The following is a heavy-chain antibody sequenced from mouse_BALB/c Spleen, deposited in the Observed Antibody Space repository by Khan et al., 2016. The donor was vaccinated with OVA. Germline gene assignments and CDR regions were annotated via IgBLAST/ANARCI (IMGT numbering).Heavy chain of an antibody. CDR3: ARGGYGTLAY. J-gene: IGHJ3*01. CDR1: GYAFTDYL. D-gene: IGHD2-1*01. CDR2: INPGRGDT. Sequence: QVQLQQPGAELVRPGTSVKVSCKASGYAFTDYLIEWVKQRPGQGLEWIGVINPGRGDTNYNEKFKGKATLTADKSSSTAYMQLSSLTSDDSAVYVCARGGYGTLAYWGQGTPVTVSA. V-gene: IGHV1-54*01.